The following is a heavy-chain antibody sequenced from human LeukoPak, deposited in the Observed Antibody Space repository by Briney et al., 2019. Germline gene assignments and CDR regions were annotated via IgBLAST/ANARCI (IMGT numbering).Heavy chain of an antibody. V-gene: IGHV3-7*01. CDR1: GFTFSTYW. D-gene: IGHD2-21*02. CDR3: ATDRDNSDWQKRFDS. J-gene: IGHJ4*02. Sequence: GGSLRLSCAASGFTFSTYWMNWYRQAPGKGLEWVGNINQDASEINYVDSVRGRFTISRDNAKNSLHLQTNSLRAEDTAVYYCATDRDNSDWQKRFDSWGQGTLVTVSS. CDR2: INQDASEI.